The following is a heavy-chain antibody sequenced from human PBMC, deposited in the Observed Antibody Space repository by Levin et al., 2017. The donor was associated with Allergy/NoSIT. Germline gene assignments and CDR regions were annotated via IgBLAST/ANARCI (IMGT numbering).Heavy chain of an antibody. Sequence: GGSLRLSCAASGFTFSSYAMSWVRQAPGKGLEWVSAISGSGGGTYYADSVKGRFTISRDNSKNTLYLQMNSLRPEDTAVYYCANSPGRMIFGVPHYDYAMDVWGQGTTVTVSS. CDR2: ISGSGGGT. CDR1: GFTFSSYA. CDR3: ANSPGRMIFGVPHYDYAMDV. D-gene: IGHD3-3*01. V-gene: IGHV3-23*01. J-gene: IGHJ6*02.